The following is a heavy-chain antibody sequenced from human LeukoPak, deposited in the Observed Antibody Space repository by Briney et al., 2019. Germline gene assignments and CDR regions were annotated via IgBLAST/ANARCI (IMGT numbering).Heavy chain of an antibody. D-gene: IGHD3-10*02. CDR1: GGSISSYY. V-gene: IGHV4-59*12. CDR2: IYYSGST. Sequence: SETLSLTCTVSGGSISSYYWSWIRQPPGKGLEWIGYIYYSGSTNYNPSLKSRVTISVDTSKNQFSLKLSSVTAADTAVYYCARSMPNVRGAPRSYYYGMDVWGQGTTVTVSS. CDR3: ARSMPNVRGAPRSYYYGMDV. J-gene: IGHJ6*02.